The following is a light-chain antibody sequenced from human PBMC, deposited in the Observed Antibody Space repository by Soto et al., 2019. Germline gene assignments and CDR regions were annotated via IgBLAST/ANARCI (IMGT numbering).Light chain of an antibody. CDR1: SSNIGSKT. V-gene: IGLV1-44*01. J-gene: IGLJ2*01. Sequence: QSVLTQPPSASGTPGQRVTISCSGSSSNIGSKTVNWYQYLPGTAPKLLTWPNNQRPSGVPDRFSGSKSGTSASLAISGRQSEDEADYYCAVWEDSLNGLVFGGGTKVTVL. CDR2: PNN. CDR3: AVWEDSLNGLV.